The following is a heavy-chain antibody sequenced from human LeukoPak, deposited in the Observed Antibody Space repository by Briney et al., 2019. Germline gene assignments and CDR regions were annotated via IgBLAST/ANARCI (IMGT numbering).Heavy chain of an antibody. V-gene: IGHV1-18*01. CDR1: GGTFSSYA. Sequence: GASVKVSCKASGGTFSSYAISWVRQAPGQGLEWMGWISAYNGNTNYAQKLQGRVTMTTDTSTSTAYMELRSLRSDDTAVYYCARETCSSTSCYEYYYYGMDVWGQGTTVTVSS. CDR3: ARETCSSTSCYEYYYYGMDV. J-gene: IGHJ6*02. CDR2: ISAYNGNT. D-gene: IGHD2-2*01.